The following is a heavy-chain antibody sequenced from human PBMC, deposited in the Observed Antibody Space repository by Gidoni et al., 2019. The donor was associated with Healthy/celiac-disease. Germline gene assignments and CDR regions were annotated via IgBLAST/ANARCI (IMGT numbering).Heavy chain of an antibody. V-gene: IGHV3-30*18. Sequence: QVQLVESGGGVVQPGRSLRLSCAASGFTFSSYGMHWVRQAPGKGLEWVAVISYDGSNKYYADSVKVRFTISRDNSKNTLYLQMNSLRAEDTAVYYCAKDWRYYGSGSYHYYYYYMDVWGKGTTVTVSS. CDR1: GFTFSSYG. D-gene: IGHD3-10*01. CDR3: AKDWRYYGSGSYHYYYYYMDV. CDR2: ISYDGSNK. J-gene: IGHJ6*03.